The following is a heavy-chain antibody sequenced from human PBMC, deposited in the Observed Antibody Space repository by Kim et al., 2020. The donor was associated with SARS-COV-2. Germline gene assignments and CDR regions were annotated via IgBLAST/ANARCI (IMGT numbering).Heavy chain of an antibody. Sequence: SETLSLTCAVYGGSFSGYYWSWIRQPPGKGLEWIGEINHSGSTNYNPSLKSRVTISVDTSKNQFSLKLSSVTAADTAVYYCARGVVRCSVGSCFWGDYY. CDR1: GGSFSGYY. D-gene: IGHD2-15*01. V-gene: IGHV4-34*01. CDR3: ARGVVRCSVGSCFWGDYY. J-gene: IGHJ6*01. CDR2: INHSGST.